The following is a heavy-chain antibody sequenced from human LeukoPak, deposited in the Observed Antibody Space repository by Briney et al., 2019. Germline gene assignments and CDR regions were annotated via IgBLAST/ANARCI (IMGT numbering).Heavy chain of an antibody. CDR2: IYYSGST. CDR3: ARGRRDGYRRYNWFDP. J-gene: IGHJ5*02. D-gene: IGHD5-24*01. V-gene: IGHV4-59*12. CDR1: GGSISSYY. Sequence: SETLSLTCTVSGGSISSYYWSWIRQPPGKGLEWIGYIYYSGSTNYNPSLKSRVTISVDTSKNQFSLKLSSVTAADTAVYYCARGRRDGYRRYNWFDPWGQGTLVTVSS.